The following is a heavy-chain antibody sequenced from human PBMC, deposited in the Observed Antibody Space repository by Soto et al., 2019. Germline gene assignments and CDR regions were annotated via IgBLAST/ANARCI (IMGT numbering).Heavy chain of an antibody. CDR1: GFTFSSYA. Sequence: GGSLRLSCAASGFTFSSYAMHWVRQAPGKGLEWVAVISYDGSNKYYADSVKGRFTISRDNSKNTLYLQMNSLRAEDTAVYYCARDRQQLTTYYYYYYGMDVWGQGTTVTVSS. D-gene: IGHD6-13*01. J-gene: IGHJ6*02. CDR3: ARDRQQLTTYYYYYYGMDV. CDR2: ISYDGSNK. V-gene: IGHV3-30-3*01.